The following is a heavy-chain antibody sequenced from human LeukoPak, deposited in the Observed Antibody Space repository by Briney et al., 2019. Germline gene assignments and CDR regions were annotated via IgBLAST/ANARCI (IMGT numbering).Heavy chain of an antibody. V-gene: IGHV1-2*02. J-gene: IGHJ4*02. D-gene: IGHD3-22*01. CDR2: INPNSGGT. CDR3: ARDKAIEQNFDY. Sequence: ASVKVSCKASGYTFTGYYMHWVRQAPGQGLEWMGWINPNSGGTDYAQKFQGRVTTARDTSISTAYMELSRLRSDDTAVYYCARDKAIEQNFDYWGQGTLVTVSS. CDR1: GYTFTGYY.